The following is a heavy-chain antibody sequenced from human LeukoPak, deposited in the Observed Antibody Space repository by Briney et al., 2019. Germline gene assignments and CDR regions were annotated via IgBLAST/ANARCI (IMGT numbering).Heavy chain of an antibody. CDR1: GFTFANFA. J-gene: IGHJ3*02. CDR3: ARAYYFDTTGHDSDALDI. D-gene: IGHD3-22*01. CDR2: ISRSGVT. Sequence: PGGSLRLSCAASGFTFANFAMSWVRQSPDKGLEWVSHISRSGVTYYADSVKGRFTISSNNSKNTLFLQMNSLRAEDTAVYYCARAYYFDTTGHDSDALDIWGRGTMVTVPS. V-gene: IGHV3-23*01.